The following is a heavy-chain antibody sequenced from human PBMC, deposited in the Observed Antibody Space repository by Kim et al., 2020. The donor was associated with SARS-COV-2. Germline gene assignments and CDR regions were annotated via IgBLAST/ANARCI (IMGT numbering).Heavy chain of an antibody. D-gene: IGHD6-6*01. Sequence: SETLSLTCAVSGGSISSGGYSWSWIRQPPGKGLEWIGYIYHSGSTYYNPSLKSRVTISVDRSKNQFSLKLSSVTAADTAVYYCARAIAARPVDYWGQGTL. CDR1: GGSISSGGYS. CDR2: IYHSGST. V-gene: IGHV4-30-2*01. CDR3: ARAIAARPVDY. J-gene: IGHJ4*02.